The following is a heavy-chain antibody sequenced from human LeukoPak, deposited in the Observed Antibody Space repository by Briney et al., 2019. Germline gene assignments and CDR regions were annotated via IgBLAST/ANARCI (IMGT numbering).Heavy chain of an antibody. D-gene: IGHD6-19*01. CDR2: MTPNSGNT. CDR3: ARGSALASFPYFNF. J-gene: IGHJ4*02. Sequence: ASVRVSCKASGYTFSNFDVHWVRQAPGQGLEWMGWMTPNSGNTGYAQKFQGRVTMTSDTSTSTVYMDLSSLRSEDTAVFYRARGSALASFPYFNFWGQGTLVTVSS. V-gene: IGHV1-8*01. CDR1: GYTFSNFD.